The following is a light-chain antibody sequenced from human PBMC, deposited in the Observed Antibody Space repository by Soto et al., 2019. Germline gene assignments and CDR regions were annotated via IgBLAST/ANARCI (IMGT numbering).Light chain of an antibody. CDR1: QNVATN. CDR2: ASS. V-gene: IGKV3D-15*01. J-gene: IGKJ4*01. CDR3: QQYYHWGLS. Sequence: VMTQSPANLSVSPGEGVTLFCRASQNVATNLAWYQLKPGQAPRLLIHASSTRAAAIPGTFGGSGSGTQSSLTSSMVPSEDAAVYYCQQYYHWGLSFGGGTKVEI.